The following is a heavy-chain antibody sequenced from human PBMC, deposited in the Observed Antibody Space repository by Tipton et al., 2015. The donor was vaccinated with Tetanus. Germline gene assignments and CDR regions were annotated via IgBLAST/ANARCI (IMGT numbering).Heavy chain of an antibody. CDR1: GDSVSSNIAT. CDR3: VRELQPWIQQGGYPP. D-gene: IGHD5-18*01. V-gene: IGHV6-1*01. CDR2: TYFRSQWVH. Sequence: GLVKPSQTLSLTCDISGDSVSSNIATWNWIRQSPSRGLEWLGRTYFRSQWVHESAPSLRSRITITPDTSKNQFSLHLNSVTPEDTAVYYFVRELQPWIQQGGYPPWGQGIFVTVSS. J-gene: IGHJ5*02.